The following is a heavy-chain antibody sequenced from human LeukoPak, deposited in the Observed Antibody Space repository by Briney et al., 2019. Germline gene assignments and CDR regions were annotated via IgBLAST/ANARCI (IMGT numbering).Heavy chain of an antibody. CDR2: IYSSGNT. CDR3: AREVKKGIAAAGSRDY. CDR1: GFTFNSNY. Sequence: SGGSLRLSCAASGFTFNSNYMSWVRQAPGKGLEWGSIIYSSGNTYYADSVKGRFTISRDNSQNTLYLQMNSLRAVDTYVFYCAREVKKGIAAAGSRDYWGQGTLVTVSS. D-gene: IGHD6-13*01. V-gene: IGHV3-53*01. J-gene: IGHJ4*02.